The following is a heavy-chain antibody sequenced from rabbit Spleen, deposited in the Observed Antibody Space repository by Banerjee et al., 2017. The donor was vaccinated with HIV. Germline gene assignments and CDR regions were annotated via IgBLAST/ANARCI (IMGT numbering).Heavy chain of an antibody. D-gene: IGHD4-1*01. CDR1: GFDFSSYS. J-gene: IGHJ6*01. V-gene: IGHV1S7*01. CDR2: IYTGRGGT. Sequence: QLEESGGGLVKPEGSLTLSCKTSGFDFSSYSMSWVRQAPGKGLEWIGAIYTGRGGTDYANWVNGRFTISSDNAQYTVDLQMNSLTAADTATYFCARYYIFYGMDLWGPGTLVTVS. CDR3: ARYYIFYGMDL.